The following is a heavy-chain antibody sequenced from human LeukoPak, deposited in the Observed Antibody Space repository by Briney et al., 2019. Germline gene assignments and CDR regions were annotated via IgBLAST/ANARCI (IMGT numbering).Heavy chain of an antibody. Sequence: GGSLRLSCAASGFTFSRYSMNWVRQAPGKGLEWVSSISISSNYIYYADSVKGRFTISRDNARNSLYLQMNSLRAEDTAVYYCARGSRFGVVGRDAFDIWGQGTMVTVSS. CDR3: ARGSRFGVVGRDAFDI. CDR2: ISISSNYI. V-gene: IGHV3-21*01. CDR1: GFTFSRYS. J-gene: IGHJ3*02. D-gene: IGHD3-3*01.